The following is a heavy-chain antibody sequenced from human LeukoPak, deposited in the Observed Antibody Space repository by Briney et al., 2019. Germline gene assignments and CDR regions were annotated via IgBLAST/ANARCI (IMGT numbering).Heavy chain of an antibody. CDR1: GGAFSSYA. V-gene: IGHV1-69*05. Sequence: SVKVSCKASGGAFSSYAISWVRQAPGQGLEWMGRIIPIFGTANYAQKFQGRVTITTDESTSTAYMELSSLRSEDTAVYYCASPLVGATDPDAFDIWGPGTMVTVSS. CDR2: IIPIFGTA. D-gene: IGHD1-26*01. CDR3: ASPLVGATDPDAFDI. J-gene: IGHJ3*02.